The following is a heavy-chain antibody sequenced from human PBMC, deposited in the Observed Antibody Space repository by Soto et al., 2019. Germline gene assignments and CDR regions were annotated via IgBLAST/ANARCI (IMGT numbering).Heavy chain of an antibody. CDR1: GYIFSNYH. CDR2: INPSDGST. D-gene: IGHD1-26*01. V-gene: IGHV1-46*01. Sequence: AAVKVSCPPSGYIFSNYHIHWVRQAPGQGLEWMGIINPSDGSTSYAEKLQGRVTMTTDTSTSTVYMELSSLRSVDTAVYYCAREGVVGATTRSHIDVWGQGTLVTVSS. CDR3: AREGVVGATTRSHIDV. J-gene: IGHJ4*02.